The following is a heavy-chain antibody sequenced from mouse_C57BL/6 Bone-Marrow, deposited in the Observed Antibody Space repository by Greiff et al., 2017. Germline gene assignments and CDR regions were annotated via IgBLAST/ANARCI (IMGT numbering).Heavy chain of an antibody. CDR1: GFTFSSYG. V-gene: IGHV5-6*01. CDR2: ISSGGSYT. CDR3: ARHEAY. J-gene: IGHJ3*01. Sequence: EVKLMESGGDLVKPGGSLKLSCAASGFTFSSYGMSWVRQTPDKRLEWVATISSGGSYTYYPDSVKGRFTISRDNAKNTLYLQMGSLKSEDTAMYYCARHEAYWGQGTLVTVSA.